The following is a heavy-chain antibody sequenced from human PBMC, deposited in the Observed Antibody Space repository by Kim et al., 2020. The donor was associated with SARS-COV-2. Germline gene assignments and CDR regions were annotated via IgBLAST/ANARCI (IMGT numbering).Heavy chain of an antibody. D-gene: IGHD3-22*01. Sequence: YYNPSLKSRVTISVETSKNQFSLELSSVTAADTAVYYCARDDSSGYYLNYWGQGTLVTVSS. J-gene: IGHJ4*02. CDR3: ARDDSSGYYLNY. V-gene: IGHV4-39*01.